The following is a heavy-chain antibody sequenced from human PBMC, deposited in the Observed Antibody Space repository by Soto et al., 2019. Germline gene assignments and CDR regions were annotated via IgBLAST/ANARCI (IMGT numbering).Heavy chain of an antibody. Sequence: QVQLVQSGAEVQKPGTSVKVSCKAPGYTCTGYYMHWVRQAPGQGPERMGWINPNSGGTNYAQQFQGWVTMTRDTSISTAYMELSRLRSDDTAVYYCARGWWGDSRGYYFDCCAQRPLANASS. CDR2: INPNSGGT. V-gene: IGHV1-2*04. CDR3: ARGWWGDSRGYYFDC. CDR1: GYTCTGYY. J-gene: IGHJ4*02. D-gene: IGHD3-22*01.